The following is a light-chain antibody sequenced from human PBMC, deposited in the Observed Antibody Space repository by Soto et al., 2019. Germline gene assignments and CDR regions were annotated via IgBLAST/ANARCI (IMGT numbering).Light chain of an antibody. J-gene: IGLJ1*01. Sequence: QSALTQPRSVSGSPGQSVTISCTGTSSDVGGYNYVSWYQQHPGKAPKLMIYDVSKRPSGVPDRFSGSKSGNTASLTISGVQAEDESDYYCCSCAGRYVFGTGTQLTVL. CDR3: CSCAGRYV. CDR2: DVS. CDR1: SSDVGGYNY. V-gene: IGLV2-11*01.